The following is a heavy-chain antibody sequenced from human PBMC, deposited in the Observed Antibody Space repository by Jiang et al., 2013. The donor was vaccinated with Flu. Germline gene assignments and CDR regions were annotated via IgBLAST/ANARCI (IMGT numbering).Heavy chain of an antibody. CDR1: GFVTQHCWSG. Sequence: SGFVTQHCWSGCGLDPSAPHGKALEWLALIYWDDDKRYSPALKSRLTITKDTSKNQVVLTMTNMDPVDTATYYCAHLYHYHSVGYYYDYWGQGTLVTVSS. CDR3: AHLYHYHSVGYYYDY. J-gene: IGHJ4*02. D-gene: IGHD3-22*01. V-gene: IGHV2-5*02. CDR2: IYWDDDK.